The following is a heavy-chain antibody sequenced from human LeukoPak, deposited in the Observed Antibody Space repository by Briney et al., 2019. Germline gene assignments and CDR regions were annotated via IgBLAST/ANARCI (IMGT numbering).Heavy chain of an antibody. CDR2: ISSSSSTI. V-gene: IGHV3-48*02. CDR3: ARDPRNYVSMIDRAFDI. Sequence: PGGSLRLSCAASGFTFSSYSMNWVRQAPGKGLEWVSYISSSSSTIYYADSVKGRFPISRDNAKNSLYLQMNSLRDEDSAVYYCARDPRNYVSMIDRAFDIWGQGTMVTVSS. D-gene: IGHD3-22*01. J-gene: IGHJ3*02. CDR1: GFTFSSYS.